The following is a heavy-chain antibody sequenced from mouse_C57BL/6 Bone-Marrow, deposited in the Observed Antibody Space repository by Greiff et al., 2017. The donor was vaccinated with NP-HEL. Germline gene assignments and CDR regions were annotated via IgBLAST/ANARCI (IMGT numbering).Heavy chain of an antibody. CDR3: ARRDSVAMDY. D-gene: IGHD2-4*01. V-gene: IGHV1-54*01. J-gene: IGHJ4*01. CDR1: GYAFTNYL. Sequence: VQLQQSGAELVRPGTSVKVSCKASGYAFTNYLIEWVKQRPGQGLEWIGVINPGSGGTNYNEKFKGKATLTADKSSSTAYMQLSSLTSEDSAVYFCARRDSVAMDYWGQGTSVTVSS. CDR2: INPGSGGT.